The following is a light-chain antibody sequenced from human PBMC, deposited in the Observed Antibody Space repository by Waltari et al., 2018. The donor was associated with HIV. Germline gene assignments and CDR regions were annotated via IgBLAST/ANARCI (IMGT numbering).Light chain of an antibody. Sequence: QSALTQPASVSGSPGQSITIPCTGTSSDVGTYSLVSWYQHHPGKAPKHMIYEGNKRPSGVSNRFSGSKSGNTASLTISGLQAEDEADYYCSSYTSFSTVLFGGGTKLTVL. CDR3: SSYTSFSTVL. V-gene: IGLV2-23*01. CDR1: SSDVGTYSL. J-gene: IGLJ2*01. CDR2: EGN.